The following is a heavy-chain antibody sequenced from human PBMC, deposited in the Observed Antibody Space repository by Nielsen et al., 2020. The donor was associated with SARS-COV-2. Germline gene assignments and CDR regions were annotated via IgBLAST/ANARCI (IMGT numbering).Heavy chain of an antibody. CDR2: ISGSGGST. J-gene: IGHJ6*02. CDR1: GFTVSSNY. CDR3: AKDPGQLVISFLDYYYGMDV. D-gene: IGHD6-13*01. V-gene: IGHV3-23*01. Sequence: GGSLRLSCAASGFTVSSNYMSWVRQAPGKGLEWVSAISGSGGSTYYADSVKGRFTISRDNSKNTLYLQMNSLRAEDTAVYYCAKDPGQLVISFLDYYYGMDVWGQGTTVTVSS.